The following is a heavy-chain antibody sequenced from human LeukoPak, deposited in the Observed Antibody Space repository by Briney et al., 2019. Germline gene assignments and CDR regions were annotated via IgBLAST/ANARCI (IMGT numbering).Heavy chain of an antibody. Sequence: PSETLSLTCAVYGGSFSGYYRSWIRQPPGKGLEWIGEINHSGSTNYNPSLKSRVTISVDTSKNQFSLKLSSVTAADTAVYYCARLIVGATLDYWGQGTLVTVSS. D-gene: IGHD1-26*01. CDR3: ARLIVGATLDY. CDR2: INHSGST. V-gene: IGHV4-34*01. CDR1: GGSFSGYY. J-gene: IGHJ4*02.